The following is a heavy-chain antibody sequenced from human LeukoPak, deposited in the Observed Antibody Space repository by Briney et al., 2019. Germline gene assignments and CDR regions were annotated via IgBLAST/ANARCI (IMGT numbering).Heavy chain of an antibody. V-gene: IGHV4-59*01. J-gene: IGHJ6*03. CDR2: IYYSGST. D-gene: IGHD5-18*01. CDR3: ARVGYSYGRYYYYYMDV. CDR1: GGSISSYY. Sequence: SETLSLTCTVSGGSISSYYWSWIRQPPGKGLEWIGYIYYSGSTNHNPSLKSRVTISVDTSKNQFSLKLSSATAADTAVYYCARVGYSYGRYYYYYMDVWGKGTTVTVSS.